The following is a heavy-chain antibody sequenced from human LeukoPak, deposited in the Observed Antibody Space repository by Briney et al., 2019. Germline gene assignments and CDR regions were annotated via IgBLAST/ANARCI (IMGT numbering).Heavy chain of an antibody. Sequence: SETLSLTCTVSGYSISSGYYWGWIRQSPGKGLEWIGFLFYGGSTDYNPSLKSRVTMSVDTSKNQFSLKMSSLTAADTAIYFCATHGLGRGVYITRQYNYYMDVWGTGTTVTVSS. V-gene: IGHV4-38-2*02. CDR2: LFYGGST. J-gene: IGHJ6*04. D-gene: IGHD3-10*01. CDR3: ATHGLGRGVYITRQYNYYMDV. CDR1: GYSISSGYY.